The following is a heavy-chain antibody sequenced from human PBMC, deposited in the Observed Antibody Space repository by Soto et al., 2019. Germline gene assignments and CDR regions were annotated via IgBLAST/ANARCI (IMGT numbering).Heavy chain of an antibody. CDR3: ARVPGSGSYYIPSSYYYYYMEV. J-gene: IGHJ6*03. D-gene: IGHD3-10*01. V-gene: IGHV3-48*01. Sequence: GGSLRLSCAASGFTFSSYSMNWVRQAPEKGLEWVSYISSSSSTIYYADSVKGRFTISRDNAKNSLYLQMNSLRAEDKAVYYCARVPGSGSYYIPSSYYYYYMEVWGKGTTVPVSS. CDR1: GFTFSSYS. CDR2: ISSSSSTI.